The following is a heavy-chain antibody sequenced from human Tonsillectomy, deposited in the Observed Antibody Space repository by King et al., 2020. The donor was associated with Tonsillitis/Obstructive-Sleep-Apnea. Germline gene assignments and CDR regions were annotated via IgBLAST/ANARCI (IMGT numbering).Heavy chain of an antibody. CDR2: ISPYNGNT. Sequence: QLVQSGAEVKKPGASVKVSCKASGYTFTSYGISWVRQAPGQGLEWMGWISPYNGNTNYAQKLQGRVTMTTDTSTSKAYMELRSLRSDDTAVYYCASSTIFGVVIYYVDVWGKGTTVTVSS. V-gene: IGHV1-18*01. CDR1: GYTFTSYG. J-gene: IGHJ6*03. D-gene: IGHD3-3*01. CDR3: ASSTIFGVVIYYVDV.